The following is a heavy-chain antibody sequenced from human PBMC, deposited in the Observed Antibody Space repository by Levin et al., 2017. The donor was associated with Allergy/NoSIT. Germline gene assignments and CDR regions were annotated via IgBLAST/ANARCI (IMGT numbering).Heavy chain of an antibody. CDR1: DDSFAGSH. Sequence: ASVKVSCKASDDSFAGSHIHWVRQAPGQGLEWMGWINLNSGGTKFAQNFQGRVSMTRDTSIRTVYMEVNRLTFDDTAVYYCARDRSRSGWSTYAFDIWGQGTMVTVSS. CDR3: ARDRSRSGWSTYAFDI. J-gene: IGHJ3*02. V-gene: IGHV1-2*02. D-gene: IGHD6-19*01. CDR2: INLNSGGT.